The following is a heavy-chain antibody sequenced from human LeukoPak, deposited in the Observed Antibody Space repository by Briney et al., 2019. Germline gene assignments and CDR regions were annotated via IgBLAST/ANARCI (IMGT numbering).Heavy chain of an antibody. V-gene: IGHV4-39*02. CDR1: GGSISSSGYY. D-gene: IGHD3-3*01. CDR3: ARGSYYDFWSGYGWETFFFDY. CDR2: VYYTGST. J-gene: IGHJ4*02. Sequence: SETLSLTCTVSGGSISSSGYYWGWIRQPPGKGLEWVGSVYYTGSTFYNPSLKSRVTTSVDTSKNHFSLNLSSVTAADTAVYYCARGSYYDFWSGYGWETFFFDYWGQGHLVAVSS.